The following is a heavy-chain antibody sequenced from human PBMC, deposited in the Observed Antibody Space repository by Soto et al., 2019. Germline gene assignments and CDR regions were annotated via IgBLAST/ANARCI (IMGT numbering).Heavy chain of an antibody. Sequence: PSETLSLTCTVSGGSVSSGSYYWSWIRQPPGKGLEWIGYIYYSGSTNYNPSLESRVTISLDTSKNQFSLKLTSVTAADTAVYYCARGHQVTTDYFSYYALDVWGQGTTVTVSS. D-gene: IGHD2-21*02. CDR3: ARGHQVTTDYFSYYALDV. J-gene: IGHJ6*02. V-gene: IGHV4-61*01. CDR1: GGSVSSGSYY. CDR2: IYYSGST.